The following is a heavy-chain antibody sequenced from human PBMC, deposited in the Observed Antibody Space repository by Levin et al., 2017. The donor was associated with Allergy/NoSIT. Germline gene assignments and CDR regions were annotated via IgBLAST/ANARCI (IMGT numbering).Heavy chain of an antibody. V-gene: IGHV3-72*01. J-gene: IGHJ6*02. CDR1: GFTFSDHF. D-gene: IGHD6-6*01. CDR3: ARGIRTPARPDYYYGMDV. CDR2: IRNKANSYTT. Sequence: GGSLRLSCAASGFTFSDHFMDWVRQAPGKGLEWVGRIRNKANSYTTEYAASVKGRFTILRDDSENSLYLQMNSLKTEDTAVYYCARGIRTPARPDYYYGMDVWGQGTMVTVSS.